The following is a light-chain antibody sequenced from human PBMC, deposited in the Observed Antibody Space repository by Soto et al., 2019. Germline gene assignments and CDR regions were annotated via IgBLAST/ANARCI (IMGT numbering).Light chain of an antibody. Sequence: QPVLTQPPSASGTPGQRVTISCSGSSSNIGSNTVNWYQQLPGTAPKLLIYSNNQRPSGVPDRFSGSKSGTSASLAISGLQSEDEADYYCAVWDDSLNGFYVFGTGTKVTVL. V-gene: IGLV1-44*01. J-gene: IGLJ1*01. CDR3: AVWDDSLNGFYV. CDR2: SNN. CDR1: SSNIGSNT.